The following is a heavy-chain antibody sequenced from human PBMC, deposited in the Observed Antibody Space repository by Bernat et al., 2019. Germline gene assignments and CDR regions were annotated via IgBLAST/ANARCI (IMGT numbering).Heavy chain of an antibody. V-gene: IGHV3-23*01. Sequence: EVQLLESGGGLVQPGGSLRLSCAASGFTFSSYAMSWVRQAPGKGLEWVSAISGSGGSTYYEDSVKSRFTISRDNSKNTLYLKMNSLRAEDTAVYYCAKEGVSSTDFDYWGQGTLVTVSS. J-gene: IGHJ4*02. CDR2: ISGSGGST. CDR1: GFTFSSYA. D-gene: IGHD5/OR15-5a*01. CDR3: AKEGVSSTDFDY.